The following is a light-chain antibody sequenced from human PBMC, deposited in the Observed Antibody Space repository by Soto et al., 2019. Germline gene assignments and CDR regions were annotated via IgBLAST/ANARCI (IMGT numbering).Light chain of an antibody. J-gene: IGLJ3*02. Sequence: QSALTQPRSVSGSPGQSVTISCTGTNSDIGGYNYVSWYQQHPGKAPKVMIYDVSRRPSGVPDRFSGSKSGNTASLTISGLQAEDEADYYCCSYAGRYYFWVFGGGTKLTVL. CDR2: DVS. V-gene: IGLV2-11*01. CDR3: CSYAGRYYFWV. CDR1: NSDIGGYNY.